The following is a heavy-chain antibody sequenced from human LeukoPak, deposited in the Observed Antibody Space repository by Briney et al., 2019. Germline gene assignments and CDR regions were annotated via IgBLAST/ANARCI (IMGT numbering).Heavy chain of an antibody. CDR1: GGTFSSYA. J-gene: IGHJ5*02. D-gene: IGHD1-26*01. V-gene: IGHV1-69*04. CDR2: IFPTLGIA. CDR3: ARDSGSPNNWFDP. Sequence: SVKVSCKASGGTFSSYAISWVRQAPGQGLEWMGRIFPTLGIANYAQKFQGRVTITADKSTSTAYMELSSLRSENTAVYYCARDSGSPNNWFDPWGQGTLVTVSS.